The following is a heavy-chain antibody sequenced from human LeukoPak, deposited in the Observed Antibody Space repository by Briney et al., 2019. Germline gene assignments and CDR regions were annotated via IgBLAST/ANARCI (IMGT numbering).Heavy chain of an antibody. CDR1: GFTFSSYA. Sequence: GGSLRLSCAASGFTFSSYAMSWVRQAPGKGLEWVSAISGSGGSTYYADSVKGRFTISRDNSKNSLYLQMNGLRAEDTAVYYCAREDGSSYYFDYWGQGTLVTVSS. CDR2: ISGSGGST. J-gene: IGHJ4*02. CDR3: AREDGSSYYFDY. V-gene: IGHV3-23*01. D-gene: IGHD3-10*01.